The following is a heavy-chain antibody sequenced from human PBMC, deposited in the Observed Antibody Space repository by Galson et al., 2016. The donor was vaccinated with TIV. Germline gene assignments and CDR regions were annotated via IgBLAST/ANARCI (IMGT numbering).Heavy chain of an antibody. Sequence: SVKVSCKASGYTFSTYGISWVRQAPEQGLEWMGWISPKTGDTNYAQNFQGRVTMTRDTSISSVYMELTSLRSDDTAVYYCARFVYGDYVDYWGQGTLVTVSS. D-gene: IGHD4-17*01. V-gene: IGHV1-2*02. CDR1: GYTFSTYG. CDR2: ISPKTGDT. CDR3: ARFVYGDYVDY. J-gene: IGHJ4*02.